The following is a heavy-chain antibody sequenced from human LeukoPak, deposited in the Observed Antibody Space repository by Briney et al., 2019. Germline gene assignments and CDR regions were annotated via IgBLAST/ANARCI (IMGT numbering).Heavy chain of an antibody. V-gene: IGHV3-7*03. D-gene: IGHD4-17*01. CDR3: ARENGDYVIDY. Sequence: SGGSLRLSCAASGFTFSSYWMSWVRQAPGKGLEWVANIKQDGSEKYYVDSVKGRFTISRDNAKNSPYLQMNGLRAEDTAVYYCARENGDYVIDYWGQGTLVTVSS. CDR1: GFTFSSYW. CDR2: IKQDGSEK. J-gene: IGHJ4*02.